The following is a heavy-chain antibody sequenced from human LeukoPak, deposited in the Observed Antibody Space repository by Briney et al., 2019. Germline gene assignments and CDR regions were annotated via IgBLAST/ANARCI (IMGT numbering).Heavy chain of an antibody. CDR3: AKGVGFYDSSAYDH. V-gene: IGHV3-33*06. Sequence: PGGSLRLSCAASGFSFSTYGMHWVRQAPGKGLEWVAVIWYDGSNKYYPDSVKGRFTISRDNSKNTLYLQMNSLRAEDTALYYCAKGVGFYDSSAYDHWGQGTLVTVSS. CDR2: IWYDGSNK. D-gene: IGHD3-22*01. J-gene: IGHJ5*02. CDR1: GFSFSTYG.